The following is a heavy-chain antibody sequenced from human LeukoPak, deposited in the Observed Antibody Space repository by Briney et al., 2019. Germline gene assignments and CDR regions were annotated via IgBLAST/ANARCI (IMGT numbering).Heavy chain of an antibody. CDR3: AKMRTPTAHSGDAFDI. V-gene: IGHV3-30*18. CDR1: GFTFSSYG. Sequence: GRSLRLSCAASGFTFSSYGIHWVRQAPGKGLEWVAVISYDGSNKYYVDSVKGRFTISRDNSKNTLNLQMNSLRAEDTAVYYCAKMRTPTAHSGDAFDIWGQGTMVTVSS. J-gene: IGHJ3*02. D-gene: IGHD4-17*01. CDR2: ISYDGSNK.